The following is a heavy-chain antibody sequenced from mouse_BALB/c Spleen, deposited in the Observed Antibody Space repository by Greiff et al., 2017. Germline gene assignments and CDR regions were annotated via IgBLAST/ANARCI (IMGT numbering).Heavy chain of an antibody. D-gene: IGHD1-1*01. V-gene: IGHV5-4*02. J-gene: IGHJ2*01. CDR2: ISDGGSYT. CDR1: GFTFSDYY. Sequence: EVMLVESGGGLVKPGGSLKLSCAASGFTFSDYYMYWVRQTPEKRLEWVATISDGGSYTYYPDSVKGRFTISRDNAKNNLYLQMSSLKSEDTAMYYCARGNYYGSSPYYFDYWGQGTTLTVSS. CDR3: ARGNYYGSSPYYFDY.